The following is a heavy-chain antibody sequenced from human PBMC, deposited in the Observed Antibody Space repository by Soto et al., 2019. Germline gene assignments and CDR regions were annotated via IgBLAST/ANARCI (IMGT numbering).Heavy chain of an antibody. CDR3: ANDHGYSLDY. J-gene: IGHJ4*02. CDR2: TYYRSKWYY. V-gene: IGHV6-1*01. CDR1: GDSVSIYSGA. Sequence: SQTLSLTCVISGDSVSIYSGAWNWIRQSPSRGLEWLGRTYYRSKWYYDYAESVKSRIIISVDTSKNQFSLQLNSVTPEDAAVYYCANDHGYSLDYWSQGIQVTVSS. D-gene: IGHD5-12*01.